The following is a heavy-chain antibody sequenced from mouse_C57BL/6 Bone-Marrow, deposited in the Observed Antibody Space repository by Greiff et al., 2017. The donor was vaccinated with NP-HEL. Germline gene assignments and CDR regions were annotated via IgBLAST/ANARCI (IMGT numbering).Heavy chain of an antibody. V-gene: IGHV1-52*01. D-gene: IGHD2-10*02. CDR2: IDPSDSET. J-gene: IGHJ3*01. Sequence: QVQLKQPGAELVRPGSSVKLSCKASGYTFTSYWMHWVKQRPIQGLEWIGNIDPSDSETHYNQKFKDKATLTVDKSSSTAYMQLSSLTSEDSAVYSCARGYGAWFAYWGQGTLVTVSA. CDR1: GYTFTSYW. CDR3: ARGYGAWFAY.